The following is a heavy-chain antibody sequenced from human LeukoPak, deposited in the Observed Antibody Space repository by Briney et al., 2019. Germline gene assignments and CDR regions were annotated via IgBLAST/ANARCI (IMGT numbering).Heavy chain of an antibody. D-gene: IGHD3-16*02. CDR3: ARHIVGEQNFDY. CDR2: IKDDGSAQ. Sequence: GGCLRLSCAASGFTFGAYWMSWFRQAPGKGPEWVASIKDDGSAQFYVDSLEGRFTISRDNAKNTLYLQMDTMRVEDTAVNYCARHIVGEQNFDYWSQGTLVTVSS. J-gene: IGHJ4*02. CDR1: GFTFGAYW. V-gene: IGHV3-7*01.